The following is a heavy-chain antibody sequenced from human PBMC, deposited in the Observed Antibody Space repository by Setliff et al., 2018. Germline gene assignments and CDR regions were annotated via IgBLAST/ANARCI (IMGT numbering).Heavy chain of an antibody. V-gene: IGHV3-33*06. CDR1: GFTFSSYG. Sequence: PGGSLRLSCAASGFTFSSYGMHWVRQAPGKGLEWVAVIWYDGSNKYYADSVKGRFTISRDNSKNTLYLQMNSLRAEDTAVYYCAKGSSGWFGLCDYWGRGTLVTVSS. J-gene: IGHJ4*02. CDR3: AKGSSGWFGLCDY. D-gene: IGHD6-19*01. CDR2: IWYDGSNK.